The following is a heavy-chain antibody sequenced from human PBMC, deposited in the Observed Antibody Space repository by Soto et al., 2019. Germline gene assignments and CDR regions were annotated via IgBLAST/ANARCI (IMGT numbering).Heavy chain of an antibody. J-gene: IGHJ4*02. CDR3: ASSRGSPVPLDY. D-gene: IGHD1-26*01. V-gene: IGHV4-4*02. Sequence: SETLSLTCAVSGGSISSSNWWSWVRQPPGKGLEWIGEIYHSGSTNYNPSLKSRVTISVDKSKNQFSLKLSSVTAADTAVYYCASSRGSPVPLDYWGQGTLVTVS. CDR1: GGSISSSNW. CDR2: IYHSGST.